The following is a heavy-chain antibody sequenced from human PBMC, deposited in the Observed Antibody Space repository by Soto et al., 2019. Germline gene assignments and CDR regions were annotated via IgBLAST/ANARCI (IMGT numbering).Heavy chain of an antibody. CDR3: ARQYYFGSGSYSTRPSDF. D-gene: IGHD3-10*01. CDR2: IYYSGNT. Sequence: SETLSLTCTVSGGSISSSSYYWGWIRQPPGKGLEWIGSIYYSGNTYYNPSLKSRVTISVDTAKNQFSLKLSSVTAADTAVYYCARQYYFGSGSYSTRPSDFSGPGTLVTVSS. J-gene: IGHJ4*02. CDR1: GGSISSSSYY. V-gene: IGHV4-39*01.